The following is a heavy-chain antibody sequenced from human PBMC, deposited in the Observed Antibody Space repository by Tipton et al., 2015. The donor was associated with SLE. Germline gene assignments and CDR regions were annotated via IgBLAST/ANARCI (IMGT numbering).Heavy chain of an antibody. CDR2: ISFDGNSK. CDR3: AGGGFISGYYFFDY. Sequence: SLRLSCSASEFTFSSYAMHWVRQAPGKGLEWVAIISFDGNSKYYADSVKGRFTISRDNSKNTVYLQMSSLRVEDTAVYYCAGGGFISGYYFFDYWGQGTLVTVSS. CDR1: EFTFSSYA. J-gene: IGHJ4*02. V-gene: IGHV3-30-3*01. D-gene: IGHD3-22*01.